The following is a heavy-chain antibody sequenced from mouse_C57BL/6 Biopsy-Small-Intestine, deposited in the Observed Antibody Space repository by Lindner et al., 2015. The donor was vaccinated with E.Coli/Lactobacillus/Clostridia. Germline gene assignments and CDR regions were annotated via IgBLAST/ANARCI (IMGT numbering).Heavy chain of an antibody. CDR3: ARSGNYYGSSHDY. J-gene: IGHJ2*01. CDR2: INPSGAYT. V-gene: IGHV1-7*01. CDR1: GYTSTSYC. D-gene: IGHD1-1*01. Sequence: VQLQESGAGTGENLGPSVKLSCKTSGYTSTSYCIHWVKQRPGQGLEWIGYINPSGAYTKYNQKFEDKATLTADKSSSTAYMQLSSLTNEDSAVYYCARSGNYYGSSHDYWGQGTTLTVSS.